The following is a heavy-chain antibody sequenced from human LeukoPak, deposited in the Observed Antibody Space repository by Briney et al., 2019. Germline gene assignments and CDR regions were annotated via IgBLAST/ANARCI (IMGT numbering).Heavy chain of an antibody. D-gene: IGHD4-23*01. CDR1: GFTFSSYG. CDR3: ARGGDYGGNSYAFDI. V-gene: IGHV3-33*01. Sequence: TGGSLRLSCAASGFTFSSYGMHWVRQAPGKGLEWGAVIWYDGSNKYYADSVKGRFTISRDNSKNMLYLQMNSLRAEDTAVYYCARGGDYGGNSYAFDIWGQGTMVTVSS. J-gene: IGHJ3*02. CDR2: IWYDGSNK.